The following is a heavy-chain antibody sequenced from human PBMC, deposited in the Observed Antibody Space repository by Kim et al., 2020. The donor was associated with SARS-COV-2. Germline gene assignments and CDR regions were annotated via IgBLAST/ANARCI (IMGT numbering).Heavy chain of an antibody. J-gene: IGHJ4*02. Sequence: DAVQSRFTTSRDNSRNTLYLQMNSLRAEDTAVYYCAKDSSSSSYSFDYWGQGTLVTVSS. V-gene: IGHV3-33*06. D-gene: IGHD6-6*01. CDR3: AKDSSSSSYSFDY.